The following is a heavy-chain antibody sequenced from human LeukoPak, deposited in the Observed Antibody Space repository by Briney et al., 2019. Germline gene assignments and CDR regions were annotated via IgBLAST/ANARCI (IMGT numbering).Heavy chain of an antibody. CDR1: GYSITSGYY. J-gene: IGHJ4*02. V-gene: IGHV4-38-2*02. CDR3: AREKSSSGSSRY. CDR2: IYHSGST. D-gene: IGHD6-19*01. Sequence: SETLSLTCTVSGYSITSGYYWGWIRQPPGKGLEWIGSIYHSGSTYYNPSLMSRVTISVDTSKNQFSLKLSSVTAADTAVYYCAREKSSSGSSRYWGQGTLVTVSS.